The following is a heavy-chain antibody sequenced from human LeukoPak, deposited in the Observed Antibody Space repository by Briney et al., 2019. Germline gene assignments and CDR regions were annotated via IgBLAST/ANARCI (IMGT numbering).Heavy chain of an antibody. Sequence: PGGSLRLSCASSGFTFSSHWMRLVRQAPGKGLVWVSRINGDGSNTTYADSVKGRFTISRDNAKNTLDLQMNSLRAEDTAVYHCARSKSWYSTDGFDIWGQGTMVTVSS. CDR3: ARSKSWYSTDGFDI. D-gene: IGHD2-15*01. J-gene: IGHJ3*02. V-gene: IGHV3-74*03. CDR2: INGDGSNT. CDR1: GFTFSSHW.